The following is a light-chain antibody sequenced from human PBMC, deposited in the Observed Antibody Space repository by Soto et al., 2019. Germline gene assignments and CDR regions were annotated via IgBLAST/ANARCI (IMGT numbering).Light chain of an antibody. V-gene: IGKV1-5*01. CDR3: QQYITYST. J-gene: IGKJ5*01. CDR1: QSLRGW. Sequence: DIQVTQSPSPLSAPVEERVTITGRASQSLRGWLAWYQQRPGKAPKALIYDASTLASGVPSRFNGSGSGTEFTLTINSLQPDDFATYYCQQYITYSTFGQGTRLEIK. CDR2: DAS.